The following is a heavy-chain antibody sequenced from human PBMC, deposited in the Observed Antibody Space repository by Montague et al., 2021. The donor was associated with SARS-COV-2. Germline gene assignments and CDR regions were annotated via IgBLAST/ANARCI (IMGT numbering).Heavy chain of an antibody. Sequence: SETLSLTCIVSGESIDRDTYYWGWIRQSPGKGLEWIGSLSSSGSTYYNPSLKSRVTISVDTSKNQFSLKLSSVTAADTAVYYCARLRYYGGNSGFQGLVDYWGQGALVTVSS. V-gene: IGHV4-39*01. CDR3: ARLRYYGGNSGFQGLVDY. J-gene: IGHJ4*02. D-gene: IGHD4-23*01. CDR1: GESIDRDTYY. CDR2: LSSSGST.